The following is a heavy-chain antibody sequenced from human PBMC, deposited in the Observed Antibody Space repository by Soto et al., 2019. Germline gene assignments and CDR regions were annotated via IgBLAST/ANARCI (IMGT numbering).Heavy chain of an antibody. Sequence: PGGSLRLSCAASGFTFISYSFHWVRQAPGKGLEWVAVISYDGNKKYYEDSVKGRFSISRDTSKNTLYLQMSSLRAEDTAVYYCARSVAVAALDSWGQGTLVTVSS. CDR2: ISYDGNKK. CDR3: ARSVAVAALDS. CDR1: GFTFISYS. D-gene: IGHD6-19*01. V-gene: IGHV3-30*04. J-gene: IGHJ4*02.